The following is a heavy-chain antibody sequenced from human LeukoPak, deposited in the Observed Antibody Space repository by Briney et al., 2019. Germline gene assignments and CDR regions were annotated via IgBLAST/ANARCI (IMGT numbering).Heavy chain of an antibody. J-gene: IGHJ3*02. CDR2: IHYSGRT. D-gene: IGHD2-2*01. Sequence: SETLSLTCTVSGGSISTSNYYWGWIRQPPGKGLEWIGNIHYSGRTYYNPSLKSRVTIFVDTSRNQFSLRLSSVTAADTAVFYCAKADGDSCSDISCYAGFDIWGPGTMVIVSS. V-gene: IGHV4-39*01. CDR1: GGSISTSNYY. CDR3: AKADGDSCSDISCYAGFDI.